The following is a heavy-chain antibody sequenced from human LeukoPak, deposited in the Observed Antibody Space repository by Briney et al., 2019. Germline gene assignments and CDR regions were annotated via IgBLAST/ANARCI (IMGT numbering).Heavy chain of an antibody. J-gene: IGHJ4*02. CDR1: GGSISSYY. Sequence: SETLSLTCTASGGSISSYYWSWIRQPPGKGLEWIGYIYTSGSTNYNPSLKSRVTISVDTSKNQFSLKLSSVTAADTAVYYCARHEAGYYPDYFDYWGQGTLVTVSS. V-gene: IGHV4-4*09. CDR2: IYTSGST. D-gene: IGHD3-22*01. CDR3: ARHEAGYYPDYFDY.